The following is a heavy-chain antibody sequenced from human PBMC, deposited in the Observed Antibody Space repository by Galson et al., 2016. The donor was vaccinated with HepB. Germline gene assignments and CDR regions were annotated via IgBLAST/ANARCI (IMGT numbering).Heavy chain of an antibody. D-gene: IGHD5-12*01. CDR3: AKAVDIVASTPSFDS. J-gene: IGHJ5*01. V-gene: IGHV3-9*01. CDR1: GFSFDDYA. Sequence: SLRLSCAASGFSFDDYAMHWVRQAPGKGLEWVSGISWNSGSIGYADSVKGRFTISRDNAKNSLILQLNSLRAEDTAFYYCAKAVDIVASTPSFDSWGQGTLVTVSS. CDR2: ISWNSGSI.